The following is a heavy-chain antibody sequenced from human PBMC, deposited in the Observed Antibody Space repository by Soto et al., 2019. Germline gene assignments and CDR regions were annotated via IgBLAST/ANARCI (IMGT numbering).Heavy chain of an antibody. CDR2: ISYSGNT. D-gene: IGHD2-15*01. CDR1: GGSIISGY. V-gene: IGHV4-59*01. Sequence: TSETLSLTCTVSGGSIISGYWSWIRQPPGKGLEWIGYISYSGNTNYNPSLKSRVTMSVDTPKNQFSLRLSSVTTADTAVYYCAGLRGYAGSPIVYWGQGTLLTVSS. J-gene: IGHJ4*01. CDR3: AGLRGYAGSPIVY.